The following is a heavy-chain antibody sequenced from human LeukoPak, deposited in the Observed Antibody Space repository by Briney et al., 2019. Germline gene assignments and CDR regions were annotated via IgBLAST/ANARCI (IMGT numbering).Heavy chain of an antibody. D-gene: IGHD6-13*01. J-gene: IGHJ4*02. CDR2: FGDTGVST. V-gene: IGHV3-23*01. CDR1: GFTFRNYA. CDR3: AKGAIAAAGMGGYFDY. Sequence: GGSLRLSCAASGFTFRNYAMSWVRQAPGKGLGWSPGFGDTGVSTYYTESVKGRFTISRDKSKNTLYLQMDSLRTEDTAVYYCAKGAIAAAGMGGYFDYWGQGTLVTVSS.